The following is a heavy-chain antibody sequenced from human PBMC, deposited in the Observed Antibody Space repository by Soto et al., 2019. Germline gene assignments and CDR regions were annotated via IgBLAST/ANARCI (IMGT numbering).Heavy chain of an antibody. CDR1: GGSISSGGYS. CDR2: IYHSGST. J-gene: IGHJ4*02. Sequence: QLQLQESGSGLVKPSQTLSLTCAVSGGSISSGGYSWSWIRQPPGKGLEWIGYIYHSGSTYYNPSLKSRVTISVDRSKNQFSLKLSAVTAADTAVYYCVRARDCSGGSCAFDYWGQGTLVTVSS. V-gene: IGHV4-30-2*01. D-gene: IGHD2-15*01. CDR3: VRARDCSGGSCAFDY.